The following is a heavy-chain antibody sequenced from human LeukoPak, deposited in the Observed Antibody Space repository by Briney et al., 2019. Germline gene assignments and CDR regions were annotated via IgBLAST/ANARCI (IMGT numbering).Heavy chain of an antibody. CDR3: ARSIGSSWYNWFDP. Sequence: PSQTLSLTCTVSGGSTSSGDYYWNWIRQPPGKGLEWIGYIYYSGSTYYNPSLKSRVTISVDTSKNQFSLNLSSVTAADTAVYYCARSIGSSWYNWFDPWGQGTLVTVSS. V-gene: IGHV4-30-4*08. J-gene: IGHJ5*02. CDR1: GGSTSSGDYY. CDR2: IYYSGST. D-gene: IGHD6-13*01.